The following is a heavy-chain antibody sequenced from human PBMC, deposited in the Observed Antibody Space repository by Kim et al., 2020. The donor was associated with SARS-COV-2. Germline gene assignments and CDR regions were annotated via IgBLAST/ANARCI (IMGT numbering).Heavy chain of an antibody. CDR1: GGSISSSSYY. J-gene: IGHJ2*01. D-gene: IGHD2-8*01. CDR2: IYYSGST. CDR3: ARQPPLEIVLMVYTTPNWYFDL. Sequence: SETLSLTCTVSGGSISSSSYYWGWIRQPPGKGLEWIGSIYYSGSTYYNPSLKSRVTISVDTSKNQFSLKLSSVTAADTAVYYCARQPPLEIVLMVYTTPNWYFDLWGRGTLVTVSS. V-gene: IGHV4-39*01.